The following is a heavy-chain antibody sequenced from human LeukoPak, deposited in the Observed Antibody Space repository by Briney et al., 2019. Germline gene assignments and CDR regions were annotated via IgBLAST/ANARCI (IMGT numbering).Heavy chain of an antibody. J-gene: IGHJ4*02. CDR2: ISWNTGTI. D-gene: IGHD1-26*01. Sequence: PGRSLRLSCAVSGFTFDDYAMHWVRQAPGKGLEWVSGISWNTGTIGYADSVKGRFTISRENAKSSLYLQMNSLRAEDTALYYCAKGNIRGTYGGMGFDYWGQGTLVTVSS. CDR3: AKGNIRGTYGGMGFDY. V-gene: IGHV3-9*01. CDR1: GFTFDDYA.